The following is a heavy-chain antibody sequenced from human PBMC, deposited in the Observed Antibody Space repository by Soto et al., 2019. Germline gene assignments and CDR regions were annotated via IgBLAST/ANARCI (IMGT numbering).Heavy chain of an antibody. CDR1: GYTFTGYY. V-gene: IGHV1-2*02. J-gene: IGHJ4*02. CDR2: TNPNSGGT. CDR3: ARDPRGGGWYIPYYFDY. Sequence: ASVKVSCKASGYTFTGYYMHWVRQAPGQGLEWMGWTNPNSGGTNYAQKFQGRVTMTRDTSISTAYMELSRLRSDDTAVYYCARDPRGGGWYIPYYFDYWGQGTLVTVSS. D-gene: IGHD6-19*01.